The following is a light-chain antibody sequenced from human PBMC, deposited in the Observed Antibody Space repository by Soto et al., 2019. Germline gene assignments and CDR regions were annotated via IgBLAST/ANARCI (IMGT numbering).Light chain of an antibody. CDR1: SSNIGSNT. V-gene: IGLV1-44*01. J-gene: IGLJ2*01. Sequence: QSVLTQPPSASGTPGQRVTISCSGSSSNIGSNTVSWYQQLPGTAPKLLIYTNNQRPSGVPDRFSGSKSGTSASLAISGLQSEDEADYYCAAWHVSLKGVVFGGGTKLTVL. CDR3: AAWHVSLKGVV. CDR2: TNN.